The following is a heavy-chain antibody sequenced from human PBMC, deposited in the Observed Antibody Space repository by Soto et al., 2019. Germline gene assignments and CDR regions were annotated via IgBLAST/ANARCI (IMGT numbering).Heavy chain of an antibody. CDR3: AKDRWSPYYFYAMDV. V-gene: IGHV3-64D*06. D-gene: IGHD1-26*01. Sequence: GGSLRLSCSASGFTFSMFSMHWVRQAPGKGLEYVSGISSNGDSTYYADSVKGRFTISRDNSKNTLYLQMSSLRAVDTAVYYCAKDRWSPYYFYAMDVWGRGTTVTVSS. CDR1: GFTFSMFS. J-gene: IGHJ6*02. CDR2: ISSNGDST.